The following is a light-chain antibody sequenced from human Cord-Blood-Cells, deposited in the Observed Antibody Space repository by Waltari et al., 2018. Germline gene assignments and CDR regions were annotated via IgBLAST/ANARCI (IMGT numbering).Light chain of an antibody. V-gene: IGKV1-NL1*01. CDR3: QQYYSTPRT. J-gene: IGKJ1*01. CDR1: QGISNS. CDR2: AAS. Sequence: DIQLTQSPSSLSASVGARVTITCRASQGISNSLAWYQQKPGKAPKLLLYAASRLESGVPSRFSGSGSGTDYTLTISSLQPEDFATYYCQQYYSTPRTFGQGTKVEIK.